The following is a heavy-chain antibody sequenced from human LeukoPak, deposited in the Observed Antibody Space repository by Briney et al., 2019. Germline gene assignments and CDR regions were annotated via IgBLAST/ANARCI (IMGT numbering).Heavy chain of an antibody. CDR3: ARVKDYGSGSYAPYYAYYYGMDV. CDR1: GFTFSSYG. J-gene: IGHJ6*02. CDR2: IRYDGSNK. V-gene: IGHV3-30*02. Sequence: GGSLRLSCAASGFTFSSYGMHWVRQAPGKGLEWVAFIRYDGSNKYYADSVKGRFTISRDNSENTLYLQMNSLRAEDTAVYYCARVKDYGSGSYAPYYAYYYGMDVWGQGTTVTVSS. D-gene: IGHD3-10*01.